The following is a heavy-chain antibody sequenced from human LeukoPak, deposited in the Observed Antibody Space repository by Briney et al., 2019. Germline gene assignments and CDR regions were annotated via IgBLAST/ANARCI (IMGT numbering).Heavy chain of an antibody. CDR2: ISGGGGST. CDR3: AKGHIAVADFDY. CDR1: GFTFGDYA. J-gene: IGHJ4*02. D-gene: IGHD6-19*01. Sequence: GGSLRLSCAASGFTFGDYAMHWVRQAPGKGLEWVSLISGGGGSTYYADSVKGRFTISRDNSKTSLFLQMNSLTTDDTALYYCAKGHIAVADFDYWGQGTLVTVSS. V-gene: IGHV3-43*02.